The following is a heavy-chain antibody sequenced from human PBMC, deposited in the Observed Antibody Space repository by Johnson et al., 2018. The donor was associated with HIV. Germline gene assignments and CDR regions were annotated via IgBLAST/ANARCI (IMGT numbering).Heavy chain of an antibody. V-gene: IGHV3-73*01. J-gene: IGHJ3*02. CDR3: ARQHSYESGGQGGGLDI. CDR2: IRSKANSYAT. D-gene: IGHD3-16*01. Sequence: VQLVESGGGLVQPGGSLRLSCAASGFIFSSYDMHWVRQATGRGLEWVGRIRSKANSYATAYAASVKGRFTISRDDSKNTAYLQMNSLKTEDTALYYCARQHSYESGGQGGGLDIGGQGTMVTVSS. CDR1: GFIFSSYD.